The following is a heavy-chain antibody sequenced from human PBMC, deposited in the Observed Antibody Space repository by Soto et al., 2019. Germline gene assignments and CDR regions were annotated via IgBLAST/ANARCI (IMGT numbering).Heavy chain of an antibody. CDR2: IHHSGGT. Sequence: QVQLQESGPGLVKPSGTLSLSCAVSGGSVSNNNWWRWVRQSPGNGLEWIGEIHHSGGTSYNPSLERRATLSVDKSKNELSPRLTYVSAADTAVYYCTKTSAYALDYWGLGILVTVSS. J-gene: IGHJ4*02. CDR3: TKTSAYALDY. CDR1: GGSVSNNNW. D-gene: IGHD5-12*01. V-gene: IGHV4-4*02.